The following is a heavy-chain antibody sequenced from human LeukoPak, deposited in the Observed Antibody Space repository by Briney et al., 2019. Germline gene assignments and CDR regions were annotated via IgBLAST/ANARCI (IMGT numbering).Heavy chain of an antibody. CDR1: GGSFSGYY. Sequence: SETLSLTCAVYGGSFSGYYWSWIRQPPGKGLEWIGEINHSGSTNYNPSLKSRVTISVDASKNQFSLKLSSVTAADTAVYHCARGGSTIFGVVIRNWFDPWGQGTLVTVSS. CDR2: INHSGST. CDR3: ARGGSTIFGVVIRNWFDP. J-gene: IGHJ5*02. V-gene: IGHV4-34*01. D-gene: IGHD3-3*01.